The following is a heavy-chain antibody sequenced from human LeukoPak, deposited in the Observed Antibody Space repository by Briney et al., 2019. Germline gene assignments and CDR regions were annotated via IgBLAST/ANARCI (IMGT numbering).Heavy chain of an antibody. D-gene: IGHD3-22*01. V-gene: IGHV1-18*01. Sequence: ASVKVSCKASGYTFTSYGISWVRQAPGQGLEWMGWISAYNGNTNYAQKLQGRVTMTTDTSTSTAYMELRSLRSDDTAVYYCARVRGYYDSSSPRDYWGQGTLVTVSS. CDR3: ARVRGYYDSSSPRDY. CDR1: GYTFTSYG. J-gene: IGHJ4*02. CDR2: ISAYNGNT.